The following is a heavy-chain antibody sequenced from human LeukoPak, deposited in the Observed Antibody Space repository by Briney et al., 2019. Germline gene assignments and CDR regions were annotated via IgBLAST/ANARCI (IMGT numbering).Heavy chain of an antibody. CDR2: IRYDGSNK. CDR3: AKDSTHYRVWDDYDSTGLTY. Sequence: GGSLRLSCAASGFTFSSYGMHWVRQAPGKGLEWVAFIRYDGSNKYYADSVKGRVTISRDNSKNTLYLQMNSLRAEDTAVYYCAKDSTHYRVWDDYDSTGLTYWGQGTLVTVSS. CDR1: GFTFSSYG. D-gene: IGHD3-22*01. V-gene: IGHV3-30*02. J-gene: IGHJ4*02.